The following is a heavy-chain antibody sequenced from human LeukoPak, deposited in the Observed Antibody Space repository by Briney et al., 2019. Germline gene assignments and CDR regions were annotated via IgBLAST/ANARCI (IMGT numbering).Heavy chain of an antibody. CDR2: IYYSGST. V-gene: IGHV4-31*03. J-gene: IGHJ4*02. CDR1: GGSISSGGYY. CDR3: ARDRVTSGGVTHFDY. D-gene: IGHD3-16*01. Sequence: SQTLSLTCTVSGGSISSGGYYWSWIRQHPGKGLEWIGYIYYSGSTYYNPSLKSRVTISVDTSKNQFSLKLSSVTAADTAVYYCARDRVTSGGVTHFDYWGQGTLVTVSS.